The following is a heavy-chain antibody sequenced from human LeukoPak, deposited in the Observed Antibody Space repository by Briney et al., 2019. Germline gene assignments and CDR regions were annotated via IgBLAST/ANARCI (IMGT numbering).Heavy chain of an antibody. Sequence: GGSLRLSCAASGFTFSRYWMIWVRQAPGKGLEWVANIKQDGSEKNYVDSVKGRFTISRDNSKNTLYLQMNSLRAEDTAVYYCAKDTGGVISHWGQGTLVTVSS. CDR1: GFTFSRYW. CDR2: IKQDGSEK. J-gene: IGHJ4*02. CDR3: AKDTGGVISH. D-gene: IGHD3-16*02. V-gene: IGHV3-7*03.